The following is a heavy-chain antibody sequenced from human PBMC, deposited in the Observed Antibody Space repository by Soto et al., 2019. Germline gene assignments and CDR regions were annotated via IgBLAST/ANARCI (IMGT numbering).Heavy chain of an antibody. J-gene: IGHJ5*02. CDR1: GFTFSSYA. V-gene: IGHV3-64D*06. D-gene: IGHD3-10*01. Sequence: GGSLRLSCSASGFTFSSYAMHWVRQAPGKGLEHVSAISSNGGSTYYADSVKGRFTISRDNSKNTLYLQMSSLRAEDTAVYYCVKDGSMVRGVIRVENWFDPWGQGTLVTVSS. CDR3: VKDGSMVRGVIRVENWFDP. CDR2: ISSNGGST.